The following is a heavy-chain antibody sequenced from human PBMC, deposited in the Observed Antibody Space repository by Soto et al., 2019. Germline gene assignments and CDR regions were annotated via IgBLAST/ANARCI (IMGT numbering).Heavy chain of an antibody. V-gene: IGHV3-23*01. D-gene: IGHD3-3*01. CDR1: GFTFSSYA. J-gene: IGHJ4*02. Sequence: GGSLRLSCAASGFTFSSYAMSWVRQAPGKGLEWVSAISGSGGSTYYADSVKGRFTISRDNSKNTLYLQMNSLRAEDTAVYYCAKEKCQYYDFWSGYYTGPGYFDYWGQRTLVTVSS. CDR3: AKEKCQYYDFWSGYYTGPGYFDY. CDR2: ISGSGGST.